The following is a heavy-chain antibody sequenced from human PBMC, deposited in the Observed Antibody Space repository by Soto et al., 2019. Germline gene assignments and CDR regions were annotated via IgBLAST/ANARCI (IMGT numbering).Heavy chain of an antibody. CDR2: VFLADSDT. CDR3: ARSLYGSGNWFDP. CDR1: GGSLRAQW. J-gene: IGHJ5*02. D-gene: IGHD4-17*01. V-gene: IGHV5-51*01. Sequence: GESLQISCQASGGSLRAQWIGWVRHTPDKGLEWIGFVFLADSDTRYSPSFQGQVTISADKSISTAYLQWSSLKASDTAMYYCARSLYGSGNWFDPWGQGTLVTVSS.